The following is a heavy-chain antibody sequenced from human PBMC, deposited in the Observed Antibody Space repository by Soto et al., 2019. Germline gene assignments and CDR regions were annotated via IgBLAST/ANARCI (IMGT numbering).Heavy chain of an antibody. CDR3: TTEGEELLGSIRVY. Sequence: GGSLRLSCAASGFTFSNAWMSWVRQAPGKGLEWVGRIKSKTDGETTDYAAPVKGRFTISRDDSKNTLYLQMNSLKTEDTAVYYCTTEGEELLGSIRVYWGQGTLVTVSS. V-gene: IGHV3-15*01. CDR2: IKSKTDGETT. J-gene: IGHJ4*02. D-gene: IGHD1-26*01. CDR1: GFTFSNAW.